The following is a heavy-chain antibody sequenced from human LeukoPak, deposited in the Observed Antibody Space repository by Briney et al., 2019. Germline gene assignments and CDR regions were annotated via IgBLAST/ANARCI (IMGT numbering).Heavy chain of an antibody. CDR1: GFTFSYYS. CDR2: IWYDASDK. CDR3: ARDSLVVAATGSYMDV. D-gene: IGHD2-15*01. V-gene: IGHV3-33*01. J-gene: IGHJ6*02. Sequence: PGGSLRLSCAGSGFTFSYYSLHWVRPAPGKGLEWVAVIWYDASDKYYADSVKGRFTISRDNSKNTLFLQVSSLKAEDTAVYYCARDSLVVAATGSYMDVWGQGTTVTVSS.